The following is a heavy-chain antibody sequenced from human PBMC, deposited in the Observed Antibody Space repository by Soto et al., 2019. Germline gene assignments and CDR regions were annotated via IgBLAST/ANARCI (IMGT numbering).Heavy chain of an antibody. Sequence: PSETLSLTCAVYGGSFSGYYWSWIRQPPGKGLEWIGEISHSGSTNYNPSLKSRVTISVDTSKNQFSLKLSSVTAADTAVYYCARVYLHYYGSGTPHRGFDPWGQGTLVTVSS. CDR3: ARVYLHYYGSGTPHRGFDP. V-gene: IGHV4-34*01. D-gene: IGHD3-10*01. CDR2: ISHSGST. CDR1: GGSFSGYY. J-gene: IGHJ5*02.